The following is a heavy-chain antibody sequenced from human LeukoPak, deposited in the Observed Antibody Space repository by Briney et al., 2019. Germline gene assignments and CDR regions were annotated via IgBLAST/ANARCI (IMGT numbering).Heavy chain of an antibody. CDR1: GFRFTSYW. D-gene: IGHD3-9*01. Sequence: GEPLLISCQGSGFRFTSYWIGWVRPIPGKGLEWMGIIYPCHSDPRYSPSFQGQVTISADKSISTAYLQGSSLEASDTAMYYCARLRTYYDILTGQTYYFDYWGEGTVVPVS. J-gene: IGHJ4*02. CDR3: ARLRTYYDILTGQTYYFDY. V-gene: IGHV5-51*01. CDR2: IYPCHSDP.